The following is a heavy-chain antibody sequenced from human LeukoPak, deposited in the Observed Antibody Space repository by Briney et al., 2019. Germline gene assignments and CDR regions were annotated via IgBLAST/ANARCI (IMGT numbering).Heavy chain of an antibody. CDR1: GGSMSSYY. CDR3: ARDSTGDHRDAFDI. V-gene: IGHV4-59*12. CDR2: IYYSGST. Sequence: PSETLSLTCTVSGGSMSSYYWSWIRQPPGKGLEWIGYIYYSGSTNYNPSLKSRVTISVDKSKNQFSLKLSSVTAADTAVYYCARDSTGDHRDAFDIWGQGTMVTVSS. J-gene: IGHJ3*02. D-gene: IGHD7-27*01.